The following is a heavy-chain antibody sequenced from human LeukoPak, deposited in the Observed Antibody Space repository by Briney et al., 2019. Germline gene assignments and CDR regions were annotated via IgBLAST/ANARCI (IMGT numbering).Heavy chain of an antibody. CDR1: GFTFSRYG. Sequence: PGGSLRLSCTASGFTFSRYGIHWVRQPPGKGLEWVSFVRNDGSNKNYADSVKGRFTISRDNSKNILYLQMNSLRAEDTAVYYCARDYYDSSGYYWGAYWGQGTLVTVSS. CDR3: ARDYYDSSGYYWGAY. CDR2: VRNDGSNK. J-gene: IGHJ4*02. D-gene: IGHD3-22*01. V-gene: IGHV3-30*02.